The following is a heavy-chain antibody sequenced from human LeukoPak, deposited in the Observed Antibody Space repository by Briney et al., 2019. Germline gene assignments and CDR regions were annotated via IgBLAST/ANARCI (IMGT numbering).Heavy chain of an antibody. V-gene: IGHV3-30*02. CDR1: GFVFDVYD. Sequence: GGSLRLSCGASGFVFDVYDMHWVRQAPGKGLEWVAFIRSDGYHTYYTDSVKGRFIITRDNFKNTLYLQMNSLRLEDMAVYYCAKPSGSGVDYWGRGTRVTVSS. CDR3: AKPSGSGVDY. D-gene: IGHD1-26*01. J-gene: IGHJ4*02. CDR2: IRSDGYHT.